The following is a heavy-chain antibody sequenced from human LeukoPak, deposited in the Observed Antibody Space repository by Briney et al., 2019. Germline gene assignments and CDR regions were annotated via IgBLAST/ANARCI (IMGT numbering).Heavy chain of an antibody. CDR2: VYYSGST. J-gene: IGHJ4*02. D-gene: IGHD4-17*01. CDR3: ASNDYGDYQSDY. Sequence: SETLSLTCTVSGGSISSYYWSWIRQPPGKGLEWIGYVYYSGSTNYNPSLKCRVIISVDTSKNQFSLKLTSVTTADTAMYYCASNDYGDYQSDYWGQGTLVTVSS. CDR1: GGSISSYY. V-gene: IGHV4-59*01.